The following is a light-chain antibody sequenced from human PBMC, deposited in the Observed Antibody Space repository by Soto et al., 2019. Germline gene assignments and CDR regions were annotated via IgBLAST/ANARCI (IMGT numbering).Light chain of an antibody. V-gene: IGKV4-1*01. CDR2: WAS. CDR1: QSVLYSSNKKNY. Sequence: DIVMTQSPDSLAVSLGERATINCKSSQSVLYSSNKKNYLAWYQQKSGQSPKVLIYWASTRESGVPDRFSGSGLGTDFTLTISSLQAEDAAVYYCQQSYSTPRTFGQGTKVEIK. J-gene: IGKJ1*01. CDR3: QQSYSTPRT.